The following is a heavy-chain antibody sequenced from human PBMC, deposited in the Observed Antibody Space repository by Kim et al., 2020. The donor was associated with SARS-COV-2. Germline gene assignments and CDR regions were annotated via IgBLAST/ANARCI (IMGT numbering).Heavy chain of an antibody. CDR3: AREEGVVVPAANAAYYYGMDV. CDR1: GFTFSSYS. D-gene: IGHD2-2*01. J-gene: IGHJ6*02. CDR2: ISSSSSYI. V-gene: IGHV3-21*01. Sequence: GGSLRLSCAASGFTFSSYSMNWVRQAPGKGLEWVSSISSSSSYIYYADSVKGRFTISRDNAKNSLYLQMNSLRAEDTAVYYCAREEGVVVPAANAAYYYGMDVWGQGTTVTVSS.